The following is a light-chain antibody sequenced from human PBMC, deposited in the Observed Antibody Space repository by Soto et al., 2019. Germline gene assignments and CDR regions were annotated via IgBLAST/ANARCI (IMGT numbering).Light chain of an antibody. J-gene: IGKJ2*01. CDR3: QKYGTSPGT. V-gene: IGKV3-20*01. CDR1: QTVSSTS. Sequence: EIVLTQSPGTLSLSPGERATLSCRASQTVSSTSLAWYQHKPGRAPRLLIYGTSIRASGIPDRFSGSGSGTDFPLTISRMEPEDFAVYYCQKYGTSPGTFGQGTKLDI. CDR2: GTS.